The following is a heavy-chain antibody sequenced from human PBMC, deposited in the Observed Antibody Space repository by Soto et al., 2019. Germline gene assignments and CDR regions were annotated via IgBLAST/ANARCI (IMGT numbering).Heavy chain of an antibody. Sequence: SETLSLTCTVSGGSISSYYWSWIRQPPGKGLEWIGYIYYSGSTNYNPSLKSRDTISVDTSKNQFSLKLSSVTAADTAVYYCARSRDIVVANWFDPWGQGTLVTVSS. D-gene: IGHD2-2*01. CDR1: GGSISSYY. V-gene: IGHV4-59*01. J-gene: IGHJ5*02. CDR3: ARSRDIVVANWFDP. CDR2: IYYSGST.